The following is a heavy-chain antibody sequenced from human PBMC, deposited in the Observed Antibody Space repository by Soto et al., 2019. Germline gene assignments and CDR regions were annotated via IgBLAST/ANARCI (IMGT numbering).Heavy chain of an antibody. CDR2: ISSSGETI. J-gene: IGHJ4*02. Sequence: GGSLRLSCAASGFSFSTYSMNWVRQAPGKGLEWVSYISSSGETIYYTDSVKGRFTISRDNAKNTLFLQMNSLRAEDTAVYFYARALLWFGESQYYFDSWGQGTLVTVSS. CDR3: ARALLWFGESQYYFDS. CDR1: GFSFSTYS. D-gene: IGHD3-10*01. V-gene: IGHV3-48*01.